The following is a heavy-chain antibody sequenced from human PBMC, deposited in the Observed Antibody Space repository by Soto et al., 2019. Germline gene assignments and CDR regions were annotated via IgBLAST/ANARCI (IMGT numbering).Heavy chain of an antibody. D-gene: IGHD2-15*01. CDR2: ISAYNGHT. CDR3: ARDVRSIVEVVAGRLLDF. V-gene: IGHV1-18*01. Sequence: QVQLVQSGTEVTKPGASVKVACKTSGYTFASYGISWVRQAPGQGLEWMGCISAYNGHTSYAQNAHDTVTMTTATSTSTADMQVRSLRSEATAIYFCARDVRSIVEVVAGRLLDFWGQGTLVTVSS. J-gene: IGHJ4*02. CDR1: GYTFASYG.